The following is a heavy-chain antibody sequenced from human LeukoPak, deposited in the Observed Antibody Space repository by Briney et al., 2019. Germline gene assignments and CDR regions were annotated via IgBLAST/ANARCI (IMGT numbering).Heavy chain of an antibody. J-gene: IGHJ3*02. Sequence: SETLSLTCIVSGDSITNHYWSLIRRPPGKGLEWIGSIYYSGSTYYNPSLKSRVTISRDTSKNQFSLNLYSVTAADTAVYYCARRPSPPDAFDIWGQGTVVTVSS. V-gene: IGHV4-59*04. CDR3: ARRPSPPDAFDI. CDR2: IYYSGST. CDR1: GDSITNHY.